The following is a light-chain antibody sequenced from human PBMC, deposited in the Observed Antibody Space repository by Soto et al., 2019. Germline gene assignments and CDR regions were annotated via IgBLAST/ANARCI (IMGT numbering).Light chain of an antibody. CDR1: QSISNH. J-gene: IGKJ4*01. CDR3: QQSYSTLLT. Sequence: DIQMTQSPSSLSASVEDRVIITCRASQSISNHLNWYQQKPGKAPKLLIYAASSLQSGVPSRFSGSGSGTDFTLTISSLQPEDFATYYCQQSYSTLLTFGGGTKVDI. CDR2: AAS. V-gene: IGKV1-39*01.